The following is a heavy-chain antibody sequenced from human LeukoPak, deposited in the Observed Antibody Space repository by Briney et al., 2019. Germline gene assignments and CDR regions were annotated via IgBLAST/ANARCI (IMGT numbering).Heavy chain of an antibody. CDR2: IYYSGST. J-gene: IGHJ5*02. CDR1: GGSISSSSYY. V-gene: IGHV4-39*01. Sequence: SETLSLTCTVSGGSISSSSYYWGWIRQPPGKGLEWIGSIYYSGSTYYNPSLKSRVTISVDTSKNQFSLKLSSVTAADTAVYHCARLAIVVVPAAIGYWFDPWGQGTLVTVSS. D-gene: IGHD2-2*03. CDR3: ARLAIVVVPAAIGYWFDP.